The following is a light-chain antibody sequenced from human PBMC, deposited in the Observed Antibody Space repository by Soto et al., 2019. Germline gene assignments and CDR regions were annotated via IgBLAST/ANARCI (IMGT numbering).Light chain of an antibody. V-gene: IGLV2-14*01. CDR2: DVS. J-gene: IGLJ2*01. CDR1: RSDVGGYNY. Sequence: QPVLTQPASVSGSPGQSITISCTGTRSDVGGYNYVSWYKQKPGKAPKLVIYDVSHRPSGVSDRFFGSKSGNTASLIISGLQAEDEADYYCFSYSTSRARIFGGGTKLTGL. CDR3: FSYSTSRARI.